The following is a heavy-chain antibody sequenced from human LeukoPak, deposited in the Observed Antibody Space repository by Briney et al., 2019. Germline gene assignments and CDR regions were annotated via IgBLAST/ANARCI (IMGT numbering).Heavy chain of an antibody. CDR2: ISTSSIYI. CDR1: GFTFSSYS. Sequence: PGGSLRLSCAASGFTFSSYSMNWVRQAPGKGLEWVSSISTSSIYIYYADSLKGRFTISRDNAKNSLYLQMNSLRAEDTAVYYCAKEVENSSGWYSHFDYWGQGTLVTVSS. J-gene: IGHJ4*02. V-gene: IGHV3-21*01. CDR3: AKEVENSSGWYSHFDY. D-gene: IGHD6-19*01.